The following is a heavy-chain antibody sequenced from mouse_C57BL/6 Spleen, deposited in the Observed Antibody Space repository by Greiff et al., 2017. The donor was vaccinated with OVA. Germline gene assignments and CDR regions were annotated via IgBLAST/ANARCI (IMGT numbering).Heavy chain of an antibody. J-gene: IGHJ1*03. CDR1: GFTFSSYA. CDR2: ISDGGSYT. CDR3: AREDGGSSYGYFDV. D-gene: IGHD1-1*01. Sequence: EVQLVESGGGLVKPGGSLKLSCAASGFTFSSYAMSWVRQTPEKRLEWVATISDGGSYTYYPDNVKGRFTISRDNAKNNLYLQMSHLKSEDTAMYYCAREDGGSSYGYFDVWGTGTTVTVSS. V-gene: IGHV5-4*01.